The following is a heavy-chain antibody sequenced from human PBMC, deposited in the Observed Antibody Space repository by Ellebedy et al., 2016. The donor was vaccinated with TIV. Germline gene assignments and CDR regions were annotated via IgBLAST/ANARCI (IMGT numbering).Heavy chain of an antibody. Sequence: GESLKISXAASGFSVSSNYMSWVRQPPGKGLEGVSIIYSGSRTSYADSVKGRFTISRDNSKNTLYLQVNSLRAEDTAVYYCARGKYYYDSSPLEGYWGQGTLVTVSS. CDR1: GFSVSSNY. V-gene: IGHV3-66*01. D-gene: IGHD3-22*01. CDR2: IYSGSRT. J-gene: IGHJ4*02. CDR3: ARGKYYYDSSPLEGY.